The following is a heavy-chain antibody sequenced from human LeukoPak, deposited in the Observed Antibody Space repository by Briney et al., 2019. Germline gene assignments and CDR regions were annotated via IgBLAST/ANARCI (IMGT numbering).Heavy chain of an antibody. CDR1: GFTFSSYA. V-gene: IGHV3-23*01. D-gene: IGHD3-22*01. CDR2: ISGSGGST. J-gene: IGHJ6*03. Sequence: PGGSLRLSCAASGFTFSSYAMSWVRQAPGKGLEWVSAISGSGGSTYYADSVKGRFTISRDNSKNTLYLRMNSLRAEDTAVYYCAKVGITMIVVVITAHYYYYMDVWGKGTTVTVSS. CDR3: AKVGITMIVVVITAHYYYYMDV.